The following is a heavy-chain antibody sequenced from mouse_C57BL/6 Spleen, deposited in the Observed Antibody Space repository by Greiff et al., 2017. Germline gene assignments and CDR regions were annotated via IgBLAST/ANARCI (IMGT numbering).Heavy chain of an antibody. J-gene: IGHJ2*01. Sequence: EVHLVESGGGLVQPGGSLKLSCAASGFTFSSYSMSWVRQTPEKRLEWVATLSDGGSYTYYPDNVKGRFTSSRDNAKNNRYLQMSHLESEDTAMYYRARRGGYFDVWGGGSTLTVSS. CDR2: LSDGGSYT. V-gene: IGHV5-4*01. CDR1: GFTFSSYS. CDR3: ARRGGYFDV.